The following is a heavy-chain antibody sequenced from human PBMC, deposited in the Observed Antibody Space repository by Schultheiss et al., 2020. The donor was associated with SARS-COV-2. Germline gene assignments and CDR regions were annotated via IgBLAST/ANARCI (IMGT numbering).Heavy chain of an antibody. V-gene: IGHV3-33*01. J-gene: IGHJ6*02. CDR3: ARDLQFSARFGELYPPADYYYYYGMDV. D-gene: IGHD3-10*01. CDR2: IWYDGSNK. CDR1: GFTFSSYG. Sequence: GESLKISCAASGFTFSSYGMHWVRQAPGKGLEWVAVIWYDGSNKYYADSVKGRFTISRDNSKNTLYLQMNSLRAEDTAVYYCARDLQFSARFGELYPPADYYYYYGMDVWGQGTTVTVSS.